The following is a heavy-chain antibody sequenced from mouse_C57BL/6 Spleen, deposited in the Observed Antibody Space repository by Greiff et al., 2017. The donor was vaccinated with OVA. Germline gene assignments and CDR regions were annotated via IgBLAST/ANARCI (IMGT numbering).Heavy chain of an antibody. CDR3: ARDYGYLYYAMDY. J-gene: IGHJ4*01. V-gene: IGHV1-22*01. D-gene: IGHD2-2*01. CDR2: INPNNGGT. CDR1: GYTFTDYN. Sequence: EVQLQESGPELVKPGASVKMSCKASGYTFTDYNMHWVKQSHGKSLEWIGYINPNNGGTSYNQKFKGKATLTVNKSSSTAYMELRSLTSEDSAVYYCARDYGYLYYAMDYWGQGTSVTVSS.